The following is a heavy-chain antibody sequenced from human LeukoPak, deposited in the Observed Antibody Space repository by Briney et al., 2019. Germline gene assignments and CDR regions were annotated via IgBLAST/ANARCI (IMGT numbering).Heavy chain of an antibody. D-gene: IGHD5-12*01. J-gene: IGHJ6*02. CDR2: INHSGST. CDR3: ARNLATRGYGMDV. V-gene: IGHV4-34*01. CDR1: GGSFSGYY. Sequence: SETLSLTCAVYGGSFSGYYWSWIRQPPGKGLEWIGEINHSGSTNYNPSLESRVTISVDTSKNQFSLKLSSVTAADTAVYYCARNLATRGYGMDVWGQGTTVTVSS.